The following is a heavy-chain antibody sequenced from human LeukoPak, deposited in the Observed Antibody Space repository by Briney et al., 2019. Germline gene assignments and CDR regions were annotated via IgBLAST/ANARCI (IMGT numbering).Heavy chain of an antibody. V-gene: IGHV4-34*01. CDR1: GGSFSGYY. CDR2: INHSGST. D-gene: IGHD6-19*01. Sequence: PSETLSLTCAVYGGSFSGYYWSWIRQPPGKGLEWIGEINHSGSTNYNPSLKSRVTISVDTSKNQFSLKLSSVTAADTAVYYCARGQWLVMGKDYWGQGTLVTVSS. J-gene: IGHJ4*02. CDR3: ARGQWLVMGKDY.